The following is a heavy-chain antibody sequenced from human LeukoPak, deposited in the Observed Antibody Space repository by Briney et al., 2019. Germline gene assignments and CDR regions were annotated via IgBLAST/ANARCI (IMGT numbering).Heavy chain of an antibody. J-gene: IGHJ4*02. V-gene: IGHV1-69*13. CDR1: GGTFSSYA. Sequence: GASVKVSFKASGGTFSSYAISWVRQAPGQGLEWMGGIIPIFGAANYAQKFQGRVTITADESTSTAYMELSSLRSEDTAVYYCASGGFAGYFDYWGQGTLVTVSS. D-gene: IGHD2-15*01. CDR3: ASGGFAGYFDY. CDR2: IIPIFGAA.